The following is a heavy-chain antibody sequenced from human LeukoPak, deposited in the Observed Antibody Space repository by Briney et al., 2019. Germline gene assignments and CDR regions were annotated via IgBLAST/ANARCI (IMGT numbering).Heavy chain of an antibody. D-gene: IGHD3-10*01. V-gene: IGHV4-59*01. J-gene: IGHJ4*02. Sequence: PSETLPLTCTVSGGSISSYYWSWIRQPPGKGLEWIGYIYYSGSTNYNPSLKSRVTISVDTSKNQFSLKLSSVTAADTAVYYCARLPYGSGSYPDYWGQGTLVTVSS. CDR1: GGSISSYY. CDR2: IYYSGST. CDR3: ARLPYGSGSYPDY.